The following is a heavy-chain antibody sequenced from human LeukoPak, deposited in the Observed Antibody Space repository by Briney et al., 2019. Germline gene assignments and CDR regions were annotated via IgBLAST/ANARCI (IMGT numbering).Heavy chain of an antibody. V-gene: IGHV1-69*04. CDR1: GGTFSSYA. D-gene: IGHD4-23*01. CDR2: IIPILGIA. Sequence: GSSVKVSCKASGGTFSSYAISWVRQAPGQGLEWMGRIIPILGIANYAQKFQGRVTITADKSTSTAYMELSSLRSEDTAVYYCAREVELTTVVTIDYWGQGTLVTVSS. J-gene: IGHJ4*02. CDR3: AREVELTTVVTIDY.